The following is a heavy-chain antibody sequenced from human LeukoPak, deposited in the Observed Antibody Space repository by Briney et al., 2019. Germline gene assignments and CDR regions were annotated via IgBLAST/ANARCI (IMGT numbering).Heavy chain of an antibody. CDR2: IWYDGSNK. CDR1: GFTFSSYS. J-gene: IGHJ4*02. D-gene: IGHD5-12*01. Sequence: PGGSMRLSCAASGFTFSSYSMNWVRQAPGKGLEWVAVIWYDGSNKYYADSVKGRFTISRDNSKNTLYLQMNSLRAEDTAVYYCAKDSRLYGGYDFGYWGQGTLVTVSS. CDR3: AKDSRLYGGYDFGY. V-gene: IGHV3-33*06.